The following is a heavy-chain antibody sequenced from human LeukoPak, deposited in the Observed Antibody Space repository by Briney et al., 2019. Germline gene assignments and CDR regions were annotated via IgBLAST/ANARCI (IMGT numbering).Heavy chain of an antibody. V-gene: IGHV1-24*01. D-gene: IGHD6-13*01. Sequence: ASVKVSCKASGYTFTGYYMHWVRQAPGKGLEWMGGFDPEDGETIYAQKFQGRVTMTEDTSTDTAYMELSSLRSEDTAVYYCATDRPRIAAAGTLYFDYWGQGTLVTVSS. CDR3: ATDRPRIAAAGTLYFDY. CDR2: FDPEDGET. J-gene: IGHJ4*02. CDR1: GYTFTGYY.